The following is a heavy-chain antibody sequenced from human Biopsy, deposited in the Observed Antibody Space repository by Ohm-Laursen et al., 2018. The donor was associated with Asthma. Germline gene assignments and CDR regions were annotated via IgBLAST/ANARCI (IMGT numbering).Heavy chain of an antibody. CDR1: GDSFSNYA. CDR2: LIPVLGTT. J-gene: IGHJ6*02. Sequence: GASVKVSCKASGDSFSNYAISWVRQAPGQGIEWMGGLIPVLGTTDHAQMLEGRVTITADESTSTAYMELSSLSSEDTAVYYCARGYSGSDRIVYYYSGLEVWGQGTTVTVSS. V-gene: IGHV1-69*13. D-gene: IGHD5-12*01. CDR3: ARGYSGSDRIVYYYSGLEV.